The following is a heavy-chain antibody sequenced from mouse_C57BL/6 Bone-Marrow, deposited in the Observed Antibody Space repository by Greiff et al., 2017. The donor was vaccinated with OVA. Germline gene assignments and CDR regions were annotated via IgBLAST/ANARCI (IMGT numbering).Heavy chain of an antibody. J-gene: IGHJ4*01. CDR1: GYTFTDYE. V-gene: IGHV1-15*01. CDR2: IDPETGGT. CDR3: TGYYGNTDY. D-gene: IGHD2-1*01. Sequence: SGAELVRPGASVTLSCKASGYTFTDYEMHWVKQTPVHGLEWIGAIDPETGGTAYNQKFKGKAILTADKSSSTAYMELRSLTSEDSAVYYCTGYYGNTDYWGQGTSVTVSS.